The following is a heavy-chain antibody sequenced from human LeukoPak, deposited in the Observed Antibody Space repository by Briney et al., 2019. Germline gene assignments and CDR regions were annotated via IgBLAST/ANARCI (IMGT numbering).Heavy chain of an antibody. V-gene: IGHV1-69*05. J-gene: IGHJ6*03. D-gene: IGHD6-6*01. Sequence: ASVKVSCKASGGTFSSYAISWVRQAPGQGLEWMGGIIPIFGTANYAQKFQGRVTITTDESTSTAYMELSSLRSEDTAVYYCARSSSGYYYYYYVDVWGKGTTVTVSS. CDR1: GGTFSSYA. CDR2: IIPIFGTA. CDR3: ARSSSGYYYYYYVDV.